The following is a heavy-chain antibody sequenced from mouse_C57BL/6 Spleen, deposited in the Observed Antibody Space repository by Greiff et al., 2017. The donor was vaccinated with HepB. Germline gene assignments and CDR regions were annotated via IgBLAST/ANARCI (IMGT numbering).Heavy chain of an antibody. Sequence: QVQLQQPGAELVRPGSSVKLSCQASGYTFTSYWMDWVKQRPGQGLEWIGNIYPSDSETHYNQKFKDKATLTVDKSSSTAYMQLSSLTSEDSAVYYCARTYYYGSSYTWFAYWGQGTLVTVSA. D-gene: IGHD1-1*01. CDR2: IYPSDSET. J-gene: IGHJ3*01. CDR1: GYTFTSYW. CDR3: ARTYYYGSSYTWFAY. V-gene: IGHV1-61*01.